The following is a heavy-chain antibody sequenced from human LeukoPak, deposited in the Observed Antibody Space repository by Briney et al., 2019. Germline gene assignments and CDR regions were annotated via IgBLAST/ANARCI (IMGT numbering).Heavy chain of an antibody. CDR1: GFTFSSYS. J-gene: IGHJ4*02. CDR3: AKDPTSSGWAHLDY. V-gene: IGHV3-21*01. Sequence: PGGSLRLSCAASGFTFSSYSINWVRQAPGKGLEWVSSISSSSSYIYYADSVKGRFTISRDNAKNSLYLQMNSLRAEDTAVYYCAKDPTSSGWAHLDYWGQGTLVTVSS. D-gene: IGHD6-19*01. CDR2: ISSSSSYI.